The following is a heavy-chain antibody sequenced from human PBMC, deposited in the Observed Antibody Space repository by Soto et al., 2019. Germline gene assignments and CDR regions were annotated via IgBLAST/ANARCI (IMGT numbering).Heavy chain of an antibody. D-gene: IGHD3-22*01. V-gene: IGHV1-69*01. CDR3: ARDKSYDSSGTSLPYYGMDV. J-gene: IGHJ6*02. CDR2: IIPIFGTA. CDR1: GGTFSSYA. Sequence: QVQLVQSGAEVKKPGSSVKVSCKASGGTFSSYAISWVRQAPGQGLEWMGGIIPIFGTANYAQKFQGRDTITADESTSTAYMELSSLRSEDTAVYYCARDKSYDSSGTSLPYYGMDVWGQGTTVTVSS.